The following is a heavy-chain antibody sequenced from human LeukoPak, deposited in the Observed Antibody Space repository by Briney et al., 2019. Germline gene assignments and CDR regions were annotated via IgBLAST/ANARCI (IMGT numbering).Heavy chain of an antibody. CDR3: AKDSGATGDGDY. CDR2: ISGSGGST. CDR1: GFTFSSYA. V-gene: IGHV3-23*01. J-gene: IGHJ4*02. Sequence: SGGSLRLSCAASGFTFSSYAMSWVRQAPGKGLEWVSAISGSGGSTYYADSVKGRFTISRDNSKNTLYLQMNSLRAEDTAVYYCAKDSGATGDGDYWGQGTLVTVSS. D-gene: IGHD1-26*01.